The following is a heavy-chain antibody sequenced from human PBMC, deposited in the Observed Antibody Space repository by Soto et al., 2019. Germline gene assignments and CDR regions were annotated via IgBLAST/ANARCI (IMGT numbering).Heavy chain of an antibody. J-gene: IGHJ4*02. D-gene: IGHD6-19*01. CDR3: ARGQVAVAGLTQYYFDY. CDR1: GGSFSGYY. CDR2: INHSGST. V-gene: IGHV4-34*01. Sequence: PSETLSLTCAVYGGSFSGYYWSWIRQPPGKGLEWIGEINHSGSTNYNPSLKSRVTISVDTSKNQFSLKLSSVTAADTAVYYCARGQVAVAGLTQYYFDYWGQGTLVTVSS.